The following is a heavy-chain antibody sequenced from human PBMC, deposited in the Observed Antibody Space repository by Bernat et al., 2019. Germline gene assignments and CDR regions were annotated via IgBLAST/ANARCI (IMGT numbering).Heavy chain of an antibody. CDR2: IWYDGSNK. Sequence: QVQLVESGGGVVQPGRSLRLSCAASGFAFSSYGMHWVRQAPGKGLEWVAVIWYDGSNKYYADSVKGRFTISRDNSKNTLYLQMNSLRAEYTAVYYCARELFGSSWYSDDYYYYGMDVWGQGTTVTVSS. CDR3: ARELFGSSWYSDDYYYYGMDV. V-gene: IGHV3-33*01. D-gene: IGHD6-13*01. CDR1: GFAFSSYG. J-gene: IGHJ6*02.